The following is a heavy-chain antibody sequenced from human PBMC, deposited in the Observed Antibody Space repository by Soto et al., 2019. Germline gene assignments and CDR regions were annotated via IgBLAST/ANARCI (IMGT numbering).Heavy chain of an antibody. CDR3: AREGSTSGDLDY. D-gene: IGHD1-26*01. Sequence: QVQLVESGGGVVQPGRSLRLSCAASGFTFSSHSIQWVRQAPGKGLEWVAVISYDGSIKYYADSVKCRFTISRDNSKNTAYLEMNCLRAEDTAVFYCAREGSTSGDLDYWGQGTLVIVSS. CDR1: GFTFSSHS. J-gene: IGHJ4*02. V-gene: IGHV3-30-3*01. CDR2: ISYDGSIK.